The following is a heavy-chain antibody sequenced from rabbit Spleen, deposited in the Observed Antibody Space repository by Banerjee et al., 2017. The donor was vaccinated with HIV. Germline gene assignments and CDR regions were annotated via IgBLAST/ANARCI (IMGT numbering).Heavy chain of an antibody. Sequence: QEQLVEYGGDLVKPGASLTLTCTASGVSFSNYCFMCWVRDARGKVLEWIGCFDTGSGNFSYSASWTKRRFTTYKPSSTTVPQKATSPTAANTANYYWTRDTGSTYSSYRMDLWGQGTLVTVS. J-gene: IGHJ3*01. D-gene: IGHD8-1*01. CDR1: GVSFSNYCF. V-gene: IGHV1S45*01. CDR2: FDTGSGNFS. CDR3: TRDTGSTYSSYRMDL.